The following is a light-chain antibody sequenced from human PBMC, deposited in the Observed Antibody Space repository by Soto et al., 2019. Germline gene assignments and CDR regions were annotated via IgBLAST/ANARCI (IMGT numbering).Light chain of an antibody. V-gene: IGLV1-51*01. CDR2: DND. CDR1: NSNIGSNF. CDR3: GTWDYSMSGVI. J-gene: IGLJ2*01. Sequence: QSVLTQPPSVSAAPGQKVSISCSGSNSNIGSNFVSWYQHLPGTTPRLLIYDNDKRPSGIPDRFSGSKSGTSATLGITGLQTGDEADYYCGTWDYSMSGVIFGGGTKLTVL.